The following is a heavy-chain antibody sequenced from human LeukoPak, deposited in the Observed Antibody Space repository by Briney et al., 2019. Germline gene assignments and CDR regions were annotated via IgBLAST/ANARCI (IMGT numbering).Heavy chain of an antibody. CDR3: ARAYCSGGSCDDY. J-gene: IGHJ4*02. D-gene: IGHD2-15*01. V-gene: IGHV3-53*01. CDR2: IYSGGST. CDR1: GFTVSSNY. Sequence: GGSLRLSCAASGFTVSSNYMSWVRQAPGKGLEWVSVIYSGGSTYYADSVKGRFTISRDNSKNTLYLQMNSLRAEDTAVYYCARAYCSGGSCDDYWGQGTLVTVSS.